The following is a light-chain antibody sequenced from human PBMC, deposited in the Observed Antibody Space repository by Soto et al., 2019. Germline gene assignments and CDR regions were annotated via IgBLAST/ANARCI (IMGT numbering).Light chain of an antibody. CDR2: EAS. Sequence: EIVLTQSPGTLSLSPGERATLSCRASQSVGTYLAWYQQKPGQAPRLLIYEASNRATGIPARFGGRGSGTDFTLTISSLEPEDFAVYYCQQRAYWPTFGQGTRLEIK. CDR1: QSVGTY. V-gene: IGKV3-11*01. CDR3: QQRAYWPT. J-gene: IGKJ5*01.